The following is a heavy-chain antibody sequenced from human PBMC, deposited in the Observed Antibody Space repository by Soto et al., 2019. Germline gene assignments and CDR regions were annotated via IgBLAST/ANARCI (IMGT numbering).Heavy chain of an antibody. Sequence: PSETLSLTCTVSGASMTSYYWSWIRQPPGKGLEWIGYIYSSGTTNYNPSLKSRATASVDMSKNHFSLKLSSVTAADTAVYYCARHGLPALPFYFDFWGQGALVTVSS. V-gene: IGHV4-59*08. J-gene: IGHJ4*02. CDR1: GASMTSYY. CDR3: ARHGLPALPFYFDF. CDR2: IYSSGTT. D-gene: IGHD2-15*01.